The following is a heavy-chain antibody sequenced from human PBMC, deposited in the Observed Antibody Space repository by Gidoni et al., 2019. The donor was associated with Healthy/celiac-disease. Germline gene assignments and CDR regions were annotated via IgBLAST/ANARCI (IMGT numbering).Heavy chain of an antibody. Sequence: QVQLQQWGAGLLKPSETLSLTCAVYGGSFSGYYWSWLRQPPGKGLDGIGEINHSGSTTYNPSLKSRVTISVDTSKNQFSLKLSSVTAADTAVYYCARGGIGRGVGALEYFQHWGQGTLVTVSS. V-gene: IGHV4-34*01. D-gene: IGHD1-26*01. J-gene: IGHJ1*01. CDR1: GGSFSGYY. CDR3: ARGGIGRGVGALEYFQH. CDR2: INHSGST.